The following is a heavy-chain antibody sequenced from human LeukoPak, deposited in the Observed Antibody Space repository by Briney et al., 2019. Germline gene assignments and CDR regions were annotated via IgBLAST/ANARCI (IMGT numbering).Heavy chain of an antibody. Sequence: ASVKVSCKASGYTFTSYGISWVRQAPGQGLEWMGWISAYNGNTNYAQKLQGRVTMTTDTSISTAYMELSRLRSDDTAVYYCATREPGEYYFDYWGQGTLVTVSS. CDR2: ISAYNGNT. D-gene: IGHD3-16*01. V-gene: IGHV1-18*01. J-gene: IGHJ4*02. CDR3: ATREPGEYYFDY. CDR1: GYTFTSYG.